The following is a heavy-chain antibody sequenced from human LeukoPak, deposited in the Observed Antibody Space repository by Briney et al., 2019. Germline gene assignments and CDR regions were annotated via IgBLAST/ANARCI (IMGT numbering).Heavy chain of an antibody. CDR3: AGEGPGSGGAFDI. D-gene: IGHD1-26*01. CDR1: GYTFTGYY. V-gene: IGHV1-18*04. Sequence: ASVKVSCKASGYTFTGYYMHWVRQAPGQGLEWMGWISAYNGNANYAQKLQGRVTMTTDTSTSTAYMELRSLRSDDTAVYYCAGEGPGSGGAFDIWGQGTMVTVSS. J-gene: IGHJ3*02. CDR2: ISAYNGNA.